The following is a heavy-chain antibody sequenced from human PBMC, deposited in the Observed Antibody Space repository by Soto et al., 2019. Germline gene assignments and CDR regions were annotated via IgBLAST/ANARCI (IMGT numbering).Heavy chain of an antibody. D-gene: IGHD3-10*01. Sequence: SGTLSLSGTVSGCSISSYYWSWIRQPPGKGLEWIGYIFRSGTANYNPSLKSRVTISVDESKNHFSLKLTSVTAADTAIYYCARDSTRGYGSGSKFYDYWGHGILVTVSS. V-gene: IGHV4-59*12. CDR3: ARDSTRGYGSGSKFYDY. CDR2: IFRSGTA. CDR1: GCSISSYY. J-gene: IGHJ4*01.